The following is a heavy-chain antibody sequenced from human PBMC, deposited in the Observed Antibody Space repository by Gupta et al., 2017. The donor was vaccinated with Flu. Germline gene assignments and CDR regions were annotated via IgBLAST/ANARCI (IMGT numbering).Heavy chain of an antibody. Sequence: QAQLQASGPGLVKPSGTPSLNCSVSPGSFGSSVYFRSWIRQSPGKGPEWLGYVHVTGNTYYNPSLKSRLSMSIDTSKMQFSLEVSSVTAADTAVYYCARRGTYFFDIWGQGTLVTVSS. CDR1: PGSFGSSVYF. V-gene: IGHV4-31*03. CDR2: VHVTGNT. D-gene: IGHD3-9*01. J-gene: IGHJ4*02. CDR3: ARRGTYFFDI.